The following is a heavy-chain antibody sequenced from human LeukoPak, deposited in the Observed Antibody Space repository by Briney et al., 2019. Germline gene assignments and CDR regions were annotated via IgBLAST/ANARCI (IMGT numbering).Heavy chain of an antibody. CDR2: INSDGSST. Sequence: GALRLSCAASGFTFSSYWMHWVRQAPGKGLVWVSRINSDGSSTSYADSVKGRFTISRDNAKNTLYLQMNSLRSEDTAVYYCAASYYGSGSYYSISSYYYYYGMDVWGQGTTVTVSS. CDR3: AASYYGSGSYYSISSYYYYYGMDV. V-gene: IGHV3-74*01. D-gene: IGHD3-10*01. J-gene: IGHJ6*02. CDR1: GFTFSSYW.